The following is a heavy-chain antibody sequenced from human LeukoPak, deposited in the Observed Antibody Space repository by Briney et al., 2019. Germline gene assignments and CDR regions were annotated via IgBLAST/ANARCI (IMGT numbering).Heavy chain of an antibody. Sequence: VGSLRLSCAASGFTFSSYWMHWVRQAPGKGLVWVSRINSDGSSTSYADSVKGRFTISRDNAKNTLYLQMNSLRAEDTAVYYCARESESGDAFDIWGQGTMVTVSS. CDR3: ARESESGDAFDI. D-gene: IGHD1-26*01. V-gene: IGHV3-74*01. J-gene: IGHJ3*02. CDR1: GFTFSSYW. CDR2: INSDGSST.